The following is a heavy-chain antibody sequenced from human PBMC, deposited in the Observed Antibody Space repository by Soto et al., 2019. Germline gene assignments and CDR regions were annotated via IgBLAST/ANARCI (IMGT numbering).Heavy chain of an antibody. CDR1: GASISTPSYY. V-gene: IGHV4-39*01. D-gene: IGHD2-21*01. CDR2: IYYSGTT. Sequence: PSETLCVSWTGSGASISTPSYYLCWIRQSPGKWLEWIGSIYYSGTTHYNPSLKSRVTLSVYTSNMQFSLDLTSVTASDTAIYYCVRQRNRPIAGDYSGQRTPDIVSS. J-gene: IGHJ4*02. CDR3: VRQRNRPIAGDY.